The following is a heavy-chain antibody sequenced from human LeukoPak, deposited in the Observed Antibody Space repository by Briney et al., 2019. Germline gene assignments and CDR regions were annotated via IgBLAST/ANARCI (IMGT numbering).Heavy chain of an antibody. CDR3: TTAITMIVVVPRDNWFDP. Sequence: GGSLRLSCAASGFTFSNAWMSWVRQAPGKGLEWVGRIKSKTDGGTTDYAAPVKGRFTISRDDSKNTLYLQMNSLKTEDTAVYYCTTAITMIVVVPRDNWFDPWGQGTLVTVSS. CDR2: IKSKTDGGTT. CDR1: GFTFSNAW. J-gene: IGHJ5*02. V-gene: IGHV3-15*01. D-gene: IGHD3-22*01.